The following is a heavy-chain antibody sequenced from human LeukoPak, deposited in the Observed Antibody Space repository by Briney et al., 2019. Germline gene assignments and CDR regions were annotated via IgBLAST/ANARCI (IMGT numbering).Heavy chain of an antibody. V-gene: IGHV3-30-3*01. D-gene: IGHD6-13*01. CDR1: GFTFSSYA. J-gene: IGHJ4*02. CDR3: ARDKPAAAGTFDY. Sequence: RSLRLSCAASGFTFSSYAMHWVRQAPGKGLEWVAVISYDGSNKYYADSVKGRFTISRDNSKNTLYLQMNSLRAEDTAVYYCARDKPAAAGTFDYWGQGTLVTVSS. CDR2: ISYDGSNK.